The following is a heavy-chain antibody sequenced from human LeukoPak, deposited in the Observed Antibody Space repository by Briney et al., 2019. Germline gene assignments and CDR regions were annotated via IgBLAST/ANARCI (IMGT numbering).Heavy chain of an antibody. V-gene: IGHV1-2*02. Sequence: ASVKVSCKASGYTFTSYDINWVRQATGQGLEWMGWINPNSGGTNYAQKFQGRVTMTRDTSISTAYMELSRLRSDDTAVYYCARDSSGWYITDWFDPWGQGTLVTVSS. CDR2: INPNSGGT. D-gene: IGHD6-19*01. CDR1: GYTFTSYD. CDR3: ARDSSGWYITDWFDP. J-gene: IGHJ5*02.